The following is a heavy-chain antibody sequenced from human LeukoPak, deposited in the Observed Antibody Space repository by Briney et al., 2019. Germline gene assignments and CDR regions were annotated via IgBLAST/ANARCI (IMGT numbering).Heavy chain of an antibody. CDR3: ARQAGGY. Sequence: SETLSLTCTVSGGSISSYYWSWIRQPPGKGLEWIGYIYYSGSTNYNPSLKSRVTISVDTSKNQFSLKLTSVTDADTAVYYCARQAGGYWGQGALVTVSS. CDR1: GGSISSYY. D-gene: IGHD3-16*01. CDR2: IYYSGST. J-gene: IGHJ4*02. V-gene: IGHV4-59*08.